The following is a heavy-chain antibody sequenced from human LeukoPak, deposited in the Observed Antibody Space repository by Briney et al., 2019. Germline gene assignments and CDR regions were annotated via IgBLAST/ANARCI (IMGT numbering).Heavy chain of an antibody. CDR1: GFTFSSYW. CDR3: VRDSRPGGAMGLYHNFDF. Sequence: GGSLRLSCAASGFTFSSYWMTWVRQTPGKGLEWVANIKEDGSEECHVDSVKGRFTISRDNTKSSLFLQMNSLRGDDTAVYYCVRDSRPGGAMGLYHNFDFWGQGTLVTVSS. J-gene: IGHJ4*02. CDR2: IKEDGSEE. V-gene: IGHV3-7*01. D-gene: IGHD3-16*01.